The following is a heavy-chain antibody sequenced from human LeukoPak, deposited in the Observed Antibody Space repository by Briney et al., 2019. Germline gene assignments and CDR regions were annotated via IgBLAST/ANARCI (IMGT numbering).Heavy chain of an antibody. CDR2: INHSGNT. J-gene: IGHJ5*02. D-gene: IGHD6-13*01. Sequence: SETLSLTCAVYGGSFSDYWSWIRQPPGKGLEWIGEINHSGNTNYNPSLKSRVTISVDTSKNQFSLKLSSVTAADTAVYYCARGAAGTRPLNWFDPWGQGTLVTVSS. CDR3: ARGAAGTRPLNWFDP. CDR1: GGSFSDY. V-gene: IGHV4-34*01.